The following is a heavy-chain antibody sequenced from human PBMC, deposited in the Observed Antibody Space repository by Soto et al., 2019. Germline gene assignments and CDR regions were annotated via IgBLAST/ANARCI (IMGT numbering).Heavy chain of an antibody. Sequence: GGPLCLSCPPSGFTFADLAMSWFRPGPGRGQEWVGFIRSKAYGGTTEYAASVKGRFTISRDDSKSIAYLQMNSLKTEDTAVYYCTRRKGAQYYDCGSGQRYSYYNGMDVWGQGTTVSVSS. D-gene: IGHD3-3*01. J-gene: IGHJ6*02. CDR3: TRRKGAQYYDCGSGQRYSYYNGMDV. CDR1: GFTFADLA. CDR2: IRSKAYGGTT. V-gene: IGHV3-49*03.